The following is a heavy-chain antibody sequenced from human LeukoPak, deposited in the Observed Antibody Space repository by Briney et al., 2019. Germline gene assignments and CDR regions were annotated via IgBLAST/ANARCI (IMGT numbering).Heavy chain of an antibody. Sequence: GGSLRLSCAVSGFTFSSYWMSWVRQAPGKGLEWVANIKQDGTEIYYVDSVKGRFTISRDNAKNSLYLQMNSLRDEDTAVYYCASISSWPSWFDPWGQGTLVTVSS. CDR1: GFTFSSYW. CDR3: ASISSWPSWFDP. J-gene: IGHJ5*02. V-gene: IGHV3-7*01. D-gene: IGHD6-13*01. CDR2: IKQDGTEI.